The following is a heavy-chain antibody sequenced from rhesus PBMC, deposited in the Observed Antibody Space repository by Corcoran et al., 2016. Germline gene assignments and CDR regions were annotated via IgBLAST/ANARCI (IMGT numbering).Heavy chain of an antibody. V-gene: IGHV4-169*02. CDR3: TSDWKEGNTVFDY. J-gene: IGHJ4*01. CDR1: GGSISSSY. D-gene: IGHD4-23*01. CDR2: IYGRGSST. Sequence: QLQLQESGPGLVKPSETLSVTCAVSGGSISSSYWSWIRQAPGKGLEWIGYIYGRGSSTNYNPSLKSRVTLSVDTSKNQLSLKLSSVTAADTAVYYCTSDWKEGNTVFDYWGQGVLVTVSS.